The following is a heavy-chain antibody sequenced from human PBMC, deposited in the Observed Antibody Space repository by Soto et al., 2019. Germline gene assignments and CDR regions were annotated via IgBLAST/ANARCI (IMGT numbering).Heavy chain of an antibody. J-gene: IGHJ3*02. CDR1: GFTVSSNY. D-gene: IGHD1-26*01. CDR2: IYSGGST. CDR3: ARESGGPGATDAFDI. Sequence: GGSLRLSCAASGFTVSSNYMSWVRQAPGKGLEWVSVIYSGGSTYYADSVKGRFTISRDNSKNTLYLQMNSLRAEDTVVYYCARESGGPGATDAFDIWGQGTMVTVSS. V-gene: IGHV3-66*01.